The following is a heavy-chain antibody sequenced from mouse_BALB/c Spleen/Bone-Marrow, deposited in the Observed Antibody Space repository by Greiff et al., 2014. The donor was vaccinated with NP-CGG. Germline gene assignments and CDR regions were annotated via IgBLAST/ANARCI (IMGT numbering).Heavy chain of an antibody. V-gene: IGHV1-62-2*01. CDR3: ARHDLLSSYGLDY. D-gene: IGHD1-1*02. Sequence: VQRVESGAELVKPGASVKLSCMASGYTFTDYIIHWVKQRSGQGLEWIGWFYPGSGSMKYNEKIKDKATLTADKSSSTVYMELSRLTSEDSAVYLCARHDLLSSYGLDYWGQGTSVTVSS. CDR2: FYPGSGSM. J-gene: IGHJ4*01. CDR1: GYTFTDYI.